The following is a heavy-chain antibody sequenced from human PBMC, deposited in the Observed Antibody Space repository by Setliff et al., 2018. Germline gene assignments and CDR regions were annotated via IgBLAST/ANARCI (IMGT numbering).Heavy chain of an antibody. D-gene: IGHD3-22*01. V-gene: IGHV3-48*01. CDR1: GFTFSRYS. CDR2: ISSASSAT. CDR3: ASWYHYDTGGNFGLPFNY. J-gene: IGHJ4*02. Sequence: GGSLRLSCVASGFTFSRYSMNWVRQAPGKGLECISYISSASSATDYADSVKGQFTISRDNAKNSLYLQMNSLRAEDTAVYYCASWYHYDTGGNFGLPFNYWGQGTRVTVSS.